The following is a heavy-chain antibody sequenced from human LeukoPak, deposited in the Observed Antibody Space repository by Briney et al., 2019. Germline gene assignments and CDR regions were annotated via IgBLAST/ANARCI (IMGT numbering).Heavy chain of an antibody. D-gene: IGHD3-22*01. CDR1: GFTFSSYA. V-gene: IGHV3-23*01. Sequence: SGGSLRLSCAASGFTFSSYAMSWVRQAPGKGLEWVSAISGSGGSTYYADSVKGRFTISRDNSKNTLYLQMNSLRAEDTAVYYCAKDQDYYDSSYFDYWGQGTLVTVSS. J-gene: IGHJ4*02. CDR2: ISGSGGST. CDR3: AKDQDYYDSSYFDY.